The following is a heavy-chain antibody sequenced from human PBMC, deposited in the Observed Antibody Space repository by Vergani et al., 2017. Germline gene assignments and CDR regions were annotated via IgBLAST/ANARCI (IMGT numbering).Heavy chain of an antibody. CDR3: ARAPFRITAAEDYAFDV. V-gene: IGHV1-8*02. J-gene: IGHJ3*01. D-gene: IGHD6-13*01. CDR2: MNPNSGNT. Sequence: QVQLVQSGAEVKEPGGSVQVSCKASGYTLNTYDINWVRQAAGQGLEGMGWMNPNSGNTGYAQKFQGRVTMTSITSIGTAYMELSGLTSDDTAVYYCARAPFRITAAEDYAFDVWGQGTLVTVSS. CDR1: GYTLNTYD.